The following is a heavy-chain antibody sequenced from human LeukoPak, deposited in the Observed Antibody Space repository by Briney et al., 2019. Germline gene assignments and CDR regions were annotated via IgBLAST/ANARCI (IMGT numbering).Heavy chain of an antibody. J-gene: IGHJ6*02. CDR2: IYYSGST. D-gene: IGHD3-16*01. V-gene: IGHV4-59*08. CDR1: GGSISNYY. CDR3: ARQALGDLYGMDV. Sequence: SETLSLTCTVSGGSISNYYWSWIRQPPGKGLEGIGDIYYSGSTNYNPSLKSRVTISVDTSKNQFSLKLSSVTAADTAVYYCARQALGDLYGMDVWGQGTTVTVSS.